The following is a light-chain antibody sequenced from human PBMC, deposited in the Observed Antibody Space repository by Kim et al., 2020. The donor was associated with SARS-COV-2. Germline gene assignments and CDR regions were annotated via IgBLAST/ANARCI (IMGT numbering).Light chain of an antibody. J-gene: IGLJ1*01. Sequence: SYELTQPPSVSVSPGQTASITCSGDKLGDKYACWYQQKPGQSPVLVIYQDSKRPSGIPERFSGSNSGNTATLTISGTQAMDEADYFCQGWDSSTACVFGTGTKVTVL. CDR3: QGWDSSTACV. V-gene: IGLV3-1*01. CDR2: QDS. CDR1: KLGDKY.